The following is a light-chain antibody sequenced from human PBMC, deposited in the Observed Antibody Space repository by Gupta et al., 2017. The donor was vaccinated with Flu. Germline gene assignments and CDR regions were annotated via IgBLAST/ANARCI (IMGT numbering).Light chain of an antibody. Sequence: PGERVTLSCRASQSVSSSYLTWYQQKPGQAPRLLIYGASTRATSIPARFSGSGSGTDFTLTISSRQPEDFAVYYCQQDDNLCSSFGQGTKLEIK. CDR3: QQDDNLCSS. J-gene: IGKJ2*04. CDR2: GAS. V-gene: IGKV3D-7*01. CDR1: QSVSSSY.